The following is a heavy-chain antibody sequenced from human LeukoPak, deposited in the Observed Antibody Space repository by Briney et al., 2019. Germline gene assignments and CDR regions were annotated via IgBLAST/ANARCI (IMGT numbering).Heavy chain of an antibody. CDR3: ARATFGAYYYYGMDV. V-gene: IGHV3-30-3*01. J-gene: IGHJ6*02. D-gene: IGHD3-10*01. CDR1: GFTFSSYA. CDR2: ISYDGSNK. Sequence: GGSLRLSCAASGFTFSSYAMHWVRQAPGKGLEWVAVISYDGSNKYYADSVKGRFTISRDNSKNTLYLQMNSLRAEDTAVYYCARATFGAYYYYGMDVWGQGTTVTVSS.